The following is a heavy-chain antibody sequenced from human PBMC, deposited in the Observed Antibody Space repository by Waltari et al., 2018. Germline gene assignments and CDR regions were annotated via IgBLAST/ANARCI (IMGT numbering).Heavy chain of an antibody. V-gene: IGHV4-39*07. CDR2: IYYSGST. J-gene: IGHJ4*02. CDR3: ARRRSPKQWLGYDY. CDR1: GGSISSSSYY. D-gene: IGHD6-19*01. Sequence: QLQLQESGPGLVKPSETLSLTCTVYGGSISSSSYYWGWIRKPPGKGLEWIGSIYYSGSTHCSPALNSRVTISVDTSKNQCSLKLSSVTAADTAVYYCARRRSPKQWLGYDYWGQGTLVTVSS.